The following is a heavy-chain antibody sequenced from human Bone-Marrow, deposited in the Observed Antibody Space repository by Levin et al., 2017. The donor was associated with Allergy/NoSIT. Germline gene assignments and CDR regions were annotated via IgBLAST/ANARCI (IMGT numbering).Heavy chain of an antibody. CDR1: GFTVSGTD. V-gene: IGHV3-66*01. Sequence: PGGSLRLSCAASGFTVSGTDMSWLRQAPGKGLEWVSVIHSGDTTYYADSVKGRFTISRDNSKNTLSLQMNSLRVEDTAVYYCASRSVRFLGTPPSGFAWGYDGWGQGTTVTVSS. D-gene: IGHD3-3*01. J-gene: IGHJ6*02. CDR3: ASRSVRFLGTPPSGFAWGYDG. CDR2: IHSGDTT.